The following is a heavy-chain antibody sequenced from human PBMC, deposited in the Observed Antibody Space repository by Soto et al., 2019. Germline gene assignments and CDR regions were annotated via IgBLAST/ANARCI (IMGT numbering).Heavy chain of an antibody. CDR3: ARDQGEMASEGKPLYSGTPDYYFDY. Sequence: GASVKVSCKASGYTFTSYYMHWVRQAPGQGLEWMGIINPSGGSTSYAQKFQGRVTMTRDTSTSTVYMELSSLRSEDTAVYYCARDQGEMASEGKPLYSGTPDYYFDYWGQGTLVTVSS. D-gene: IGHD1-26*01. CDR1: GYTFTSYY. J-gene: IGHJ4*02. V-gene: IGHV1-46*01. CDR2: INPSGGST.